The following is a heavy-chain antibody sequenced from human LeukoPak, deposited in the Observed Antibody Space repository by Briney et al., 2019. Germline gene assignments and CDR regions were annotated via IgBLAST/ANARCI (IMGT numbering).Heavy chain of an antibody. D-gene: IGHD1-26*01. CDR2: ISPENGNT. CDR1: GYTFTDYA. J-gene: IGHJ4*02. V-gene: IGHV1-18*01. Sequence: ASVKVTCKASGYTFTDYALTWVRQAPGQGLEWTGWISPENGNTNYAQKFQGRVSMTTDTSTDTAYMELRSLNSDDTAVYYCARDGLGRASTPRYWGQGTLVTVSS. CDR3: ARDGLGRASTPRY.